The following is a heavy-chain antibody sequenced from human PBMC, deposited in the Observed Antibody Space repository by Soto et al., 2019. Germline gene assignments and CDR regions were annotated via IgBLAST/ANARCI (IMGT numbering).Heavy chain of an antibody. CDR1: GYTFTNYA. J-gene: IGHJ6*02. Sequence: ASVKVSCKASGYTFTNYAIHWVRQAPGQRLEWMGWINAGNGNTKYSQKFQGRVTITRDTSASTAYMELSSLRSEDTAVYYCARVYGDHGYYYGMDVWGQGTTVTVFS. CDR3: ARVYGDHGYYYGMDV. D-gene: IGHD4-17*01. CDR2: INAGNGNT. V-gene: IGHV1-3*01.